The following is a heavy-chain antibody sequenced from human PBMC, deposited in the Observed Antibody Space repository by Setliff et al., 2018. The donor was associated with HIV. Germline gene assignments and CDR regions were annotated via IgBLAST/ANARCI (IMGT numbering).Heavy chain of an antibody. CDR1: GFTFSSSA. V-gene: IGHV1-58*01. Sequence: SVKVSCKASGFTFSSSAVQWVRQARGQRLEWIGWIVVGSGNRNYAQKFQERVTITRDMSTSTAYMELSSLRSEDTAVFYCAAPTPIVGDAFDIWGQGTMVTVSS. CDR3: AAPTPIVGDAFDI. D-gene: IGHD1-26*01. CDR2: IVVGSGNR. J-gene: IGHJ3*02.